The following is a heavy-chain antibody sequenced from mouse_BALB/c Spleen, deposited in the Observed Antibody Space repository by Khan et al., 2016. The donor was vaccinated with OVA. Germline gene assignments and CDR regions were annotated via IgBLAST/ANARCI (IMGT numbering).Heavy chain of an antibody. CDR2: ISSGGSYT. D-gene: IGHD1-1*01. J-gene: IGHJ3*01. CDR1: GFTFSNYA. Sequence: VQLKESGGGLVKPGGSLKLSCAASGFTFSNYAMSWVRQTPEKRLKWVATISSGGSYTYYPDSVQGRFTISRDNAKNTLYLQMSSLRSEDTAIYYCARELFTTVVATPFAYWGQGTLVTVSA. V-gene: IGHV5-9-3*01. CDR3: ARELFTTVVATPFAY.